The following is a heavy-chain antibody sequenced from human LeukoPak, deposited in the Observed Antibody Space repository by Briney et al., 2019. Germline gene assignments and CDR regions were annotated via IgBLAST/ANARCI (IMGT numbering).Heavy chain of an antibody. Sequence: GSLRLSCAASGFTFSNYGMHWVRQAPGKGPEWIGEIHHSGITNYNPSLKSRVTIPVDRSKNQFSLKLSSVTAADTAVYYCARSRGGSSSWYPTPYFDYWGQGTLVTVSS. V-gene: IGHV4-34*01. J-gene: IGHJ4*02. CDR3: ARSRGGSSSWYPTPYFDY. CDR1: GFTFSNYG. CDR2: IHHSGIT. D-gene: IGHD6-13*01.